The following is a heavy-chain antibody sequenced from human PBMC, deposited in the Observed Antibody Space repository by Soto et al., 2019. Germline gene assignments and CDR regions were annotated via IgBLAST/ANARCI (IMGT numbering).Heavy chain of an antibody. CDR1: GFTFSSYG. Sequence: PGGSLRLSCAASGFTFSSYGMHWVRQAPGKGLEWVAVISYDGSNKYYADSVKGRFTISRDNSKNTLYLQMNSLRAEDTAVYYCAKDRDYYDSTSLDYWGQGTLVTVSS. J-gene: IGHJ4*02. V-gene: IGHV3-30*18. CDR2: ISYDGSNK. D-gene: IGHD3-22*01. CDR3: AKDRDYYDSTSLDY.